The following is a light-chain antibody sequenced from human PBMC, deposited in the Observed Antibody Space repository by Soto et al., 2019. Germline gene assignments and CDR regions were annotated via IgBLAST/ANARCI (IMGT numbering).Light chain of an antibody. CDR3: QQYNSYPWT. J-gene: IGKJ1*01. Sequence: DIQMTQSPSTLSASVGDRVTIPCRASQGISSWLAWYQQKPGKAPKLLIFDVSTLESGVPSRFSGSESGTEFTLTISSLQPDDFATYYCQQYNSYPWTFGQGTKVEIK. V-gene: IGKV1-5*01. CDR2: DVS. CDR1: QGISSW.